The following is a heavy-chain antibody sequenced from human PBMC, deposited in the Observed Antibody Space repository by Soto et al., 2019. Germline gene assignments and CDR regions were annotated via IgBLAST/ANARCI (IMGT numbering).Heavy chain of an antibody. CDR2: IFSNDEK. J-gene: IGHJ5*02. V-gene: IGHV2-26*01. CDR1: GFSLSNARMG. CDR3: ARTRLTYYDFWSGYAPQLRSDP. Sequence: QVTLKESGPVLVKPTETLTLTCTVSGFSLSNARMGVSWIRQPPGKALEWLAHIFSNDEKSYSTSLKSRLTISKDTSKSQVVLTMTNMDPVDTATYYSARTRLTYYDFWSGYAPQLRSDPWGQGTLVTVSS. D-gene: IGHD3-3*01.